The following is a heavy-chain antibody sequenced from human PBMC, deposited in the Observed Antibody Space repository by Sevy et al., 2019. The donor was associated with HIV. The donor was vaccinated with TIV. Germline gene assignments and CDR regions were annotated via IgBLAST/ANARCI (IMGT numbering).Heavy chain of an antibody. Sequence: GGSLRLSCAASGFTFSSYSMNWVRQAPGKGLEWVSSISSSSYIYYADSVKGRFTISRDNAKNSLYLQMNSLRAEDTAVYYCARDLEYSSGGAFDYWGQGTLVTVSS. CDR1: GFTFSSYS. J-gene: IGHJ4*02. D-gene: IGHD6-25*01. CDR2: ISSSSYI. CDR3: ARDLEYSSGGAFDY. V-gene: IGHV3-21*01.